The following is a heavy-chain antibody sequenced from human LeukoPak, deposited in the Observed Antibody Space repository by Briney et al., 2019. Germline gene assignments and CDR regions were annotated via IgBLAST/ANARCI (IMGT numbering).Heavy chain of an antibody. CDR3: ARALFWYNANYYYYMDV. V-gene: IGHV1-8*01. Sequence: GASVKVSCKASGYTFTSYDINWVRQATGQGLEWMGWMNPNSGNTGYAQKFQGRVTMTRNTSISTAYMELSSLRSEDTAVYYCARALFWYNANYYYYMDVWGKGTTVTISS. D-gene: IGHD1-14*01. J-gene: IGHJ6*03. CDR2: MNPNSGNT. CDR1: GYTFTSYD.